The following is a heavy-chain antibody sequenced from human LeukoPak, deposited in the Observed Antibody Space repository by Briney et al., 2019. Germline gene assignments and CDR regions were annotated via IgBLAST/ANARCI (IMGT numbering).Heavy chain of an antibody. V-gene: IGHV4-4*07. CDR2: IYTSGST. Sequence: TSETLSLTCTVSGGSISSYYWSWIRQPAGKGLEWIGRIYTSGSTNYNPSLKSRVTMSVDTSKNQFSLKLSSVTAADTAVYYCARSPTDIVVVPAAEGAFDIWGQGTMVTVSS. CDR3: ARSPTDIVVVPAAEGAFDI. D-gene: IGHD2-2*01. CDR1: GGSISSYY. J-gene: IGHJ3*02.